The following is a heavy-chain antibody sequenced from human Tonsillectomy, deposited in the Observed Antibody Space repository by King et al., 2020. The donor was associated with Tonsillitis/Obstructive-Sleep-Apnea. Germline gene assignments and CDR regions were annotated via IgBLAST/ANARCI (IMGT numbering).Heavy chain of an antibody. V-gene: IGHV3-33*01. CDR3: ARTSTVVTPNDAFDI. CDR1: GFTFSSYG. Sequence: VQLVESGGGVVQPGRSLRLSCAASGFTFSSYGMHWVRRAPGKGLEWVAVIWYDGSNKYYADSVKGRFTISRDNSKNTLYLQMNSLRAEDTAVYYCARTSTVVTPNDAFDIWGQGTMVTVSS. CDR2: IWYDGSNK. J-gene: IGHJ3*02. D-gene: IGHD4-23*01.